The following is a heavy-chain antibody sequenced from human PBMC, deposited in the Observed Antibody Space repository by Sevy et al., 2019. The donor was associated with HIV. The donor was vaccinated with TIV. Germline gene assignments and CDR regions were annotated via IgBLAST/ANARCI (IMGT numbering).Heavy chain of an antibody. CDR2: IGTGTDHI. J-gene: IGHJ4*02. V-gene: IGHV3-21*05. D-gene: IGHD3-10*01. Sequence: GGSLRLSCTASGYTFPAFSFNWDRQAPGKELEWLSYIGTGTDHIYYADSAKGRFTISRDDAKNSVYLEMKSLRDQDTALYYCVRRGVDAYNVYFDLWGQGTLVTVSS. CDR3: VRRGVDAYNVYFDL. CDR1: GYTFPAFS.